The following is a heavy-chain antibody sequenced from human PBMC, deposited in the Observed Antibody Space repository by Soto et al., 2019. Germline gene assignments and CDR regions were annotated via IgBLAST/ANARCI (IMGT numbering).Heavy chain of an antibody. D-gene: IGHD5-18*01. Sequence: EVQLVESGGGLVQPGGSLRLSCAASGFTFSDHYMDWVRQAPGKGLEWVGRTRNKANSYTTEYAASVKGRFTISRDDSKNSLYLQMNSLKTEDTAVYYCARVGDSYGYFWAFDIWGQGTMVTVSS. CDR2: TRNKANSYTT. CDR1: GFTFSDHY. CDR3: ARVGDSYGYFWAFDI. J-gene: IGHJ3*02. V-gene: IGHV3-72*01.